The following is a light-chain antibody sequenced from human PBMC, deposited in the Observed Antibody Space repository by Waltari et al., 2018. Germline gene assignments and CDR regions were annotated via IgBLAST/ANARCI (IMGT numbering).Light chain of an antibody. J-gene: IGKJ1*01. CDR1: QSLNRA. CDR2: NVF. Sequence: LVLTQSPGTLSMSPWEGVTLSCRASQSLNRALAWYQQKPGQAPRLLIYNVFNRATDIPDRFSGSGSGTEFSLTISRLEPEDFAVYYCQHYVSLPATFGQGTRVEIK. CDR3: QHYVSLPAT. V-gene: IGKV3-20*01.